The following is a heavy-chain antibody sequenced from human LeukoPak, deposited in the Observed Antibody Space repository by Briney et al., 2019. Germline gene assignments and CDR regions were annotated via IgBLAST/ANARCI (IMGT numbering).Heavy chain of an antibody. D-gene: IGHD1-1*01. CDR2: ISGSGGST. V-gene: IGHV3-23*01. CDR1: GFTFSTYA. CDR3: ARAPGYGAAYYFDY. Sequence: GGSLRLSCAASGFTFSTYAMSWVRQAPGKGLEWVSAISGSGGSTYYADSVKGRFTISRDNSKNTLYLQMNSLRAEDTAVYYCARAPGYGAAYYFDYWGQGTLVTVSS. J-gene: IGHJ4*02.